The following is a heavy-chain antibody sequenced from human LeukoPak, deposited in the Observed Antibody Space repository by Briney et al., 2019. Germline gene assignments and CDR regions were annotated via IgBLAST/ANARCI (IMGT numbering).Heavy chain of an antibody. D-gene: IGHD5-18*01. CDR1: GGSISSGGYY. J-gene: IGHJ3*02. CDR2: IYYSGST. V-gene: IGHV4-31*03. Sequence: NPSETLSLTCTVSGGSISSGGYYWSWIRQHPGKGLEWIGYIYYSGSTYYNPSLKSRVTISVDTSKNQFSLKLSSVTAADTAVYYCARQSGYSYGFLDSLAEYAFDIWGQGTMVTVSS. CDR3: ARQSGYSYGFLDSLAEYAFDI.